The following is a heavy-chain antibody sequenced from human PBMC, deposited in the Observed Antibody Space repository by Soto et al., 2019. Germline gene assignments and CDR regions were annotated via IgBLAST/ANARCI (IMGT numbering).Heavy chain of an antibody. CDR1: GYTFISYG. V-gene: IGHV1-18*01. J-gene: IGHJ3*02. Sequence: HVQLVQSGAEVKKPGASLKVSCKASGYTFISYGVSWVRQAPGQGLEWLGWISPYNGNTNYAQKFQGRITMTTDTSTSPVYMDLRRLRTDATAGYYCARAQTKWLTDAFDIWGQGTMVVVSS. CDR2: ISPYNGNT. D-gene: IGHD5-12*01. CDR3: ARAQTKWLTDAFDI.